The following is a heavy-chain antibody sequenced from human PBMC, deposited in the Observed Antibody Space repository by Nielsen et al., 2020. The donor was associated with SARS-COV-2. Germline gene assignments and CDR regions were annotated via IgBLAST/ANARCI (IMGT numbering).Heavy chain of an antibody. CDR1: GFTFSNYV. CDR3: VKDLGGDYAFHM. J-gene: IGHJ3*02. D-gene: IGHD4-17*01. Sequence: GESLKISCAASGFTFSNYVMAWVRQTPGKGPEWVSGISGSGDRTFYADSVKGRSTISRDNSQNKLFLQLTSLRADDTAIYFCVKDLGGDYAFHMWGQGTKVTVSS. CDR2: ISGSGDRT. V-gene: IGHV3-23*01.